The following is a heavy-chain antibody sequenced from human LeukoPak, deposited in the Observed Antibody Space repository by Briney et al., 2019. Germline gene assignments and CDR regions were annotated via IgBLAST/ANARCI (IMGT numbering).Heavy chain of an antibody. J-gene: IGHJ6*03. CDR2: ISGSGGST. D-gene: IGHD6-13*01. CDR3: AKKEGSSWYNYYYYYMDV. V-gene: IGHV3-23*01. CDR1: GFTFSSYA. Sequence: PGGSLRLSCAASGFTFSSYAMSWVRQAPGKGLEWVSAISGSGGSTYYADSVKGRFTISRDNSKNTLYLQMNSLRAEDTAVYYCAKKEGSSWYNYYYYYMDVWGKGTTVTVSS.